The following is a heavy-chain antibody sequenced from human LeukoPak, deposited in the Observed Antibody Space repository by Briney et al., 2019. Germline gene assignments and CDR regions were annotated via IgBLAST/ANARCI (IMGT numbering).Heavy chain of an antibody. CDR3: AREHYSSGWHVDY. J-gene: IGHJ4*02. Sequence: GGSLRLSCAASGFTVSSNYMSWVRQAPGKGLEWVSVIYSGGSTYYADSVKGRFTISGDNSKNTLYLQMNSLRAEDTAVYYCAREHYSSGWHVDYWGQGTLVTVSS. D-gene: IGHD6-19*01. CDR2: IYSGGST. V-gene: IGHV3-66*01. CDR1: GFTVSSNY.